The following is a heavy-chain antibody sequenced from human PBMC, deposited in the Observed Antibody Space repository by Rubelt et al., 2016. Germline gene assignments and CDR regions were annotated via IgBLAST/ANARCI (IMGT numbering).Heavy chain of an antibody. V-gene: IGHV1-2*02. CDR2: INPNSGGT. CDR1: GYTFTGYY. Sequence: QVQLVQSGAEVKKPGASVKVSCKASGYTFTGYYMHWVRQAPGQGLEWMGWINPNSGGTKYGQKVKGRGTMTSDTSISTAYMELSRLESDDTAVYYCVPQGATYEDAFDIWGQGTMVTVSS. D-gene: IGHD1-26*01. J-gene: IGHJ3*02. CDR3: VPQGATYEDAFDI.